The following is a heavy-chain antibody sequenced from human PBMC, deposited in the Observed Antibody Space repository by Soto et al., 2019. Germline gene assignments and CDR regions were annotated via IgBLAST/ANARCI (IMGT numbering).Heavy chain of an antibody. CDR2: INPSGGST. D-gene: IGHD6-6*01. Sequence: ASVKVSCKASGYTFTNYGVSWVRQAPGQGLEWMGIINPSGGSTSFAQKFQGRVTMTRDTSTSTVYMELISLTSEDTAVYYCARDVGMASRPYLDYWGQGTLVTVSS. J-gene: IGHJ4*02. CDR3: ARDVGMASRPYLDY. CDR1: GYTFTNYG. V-gene: IGHV1-46*01.